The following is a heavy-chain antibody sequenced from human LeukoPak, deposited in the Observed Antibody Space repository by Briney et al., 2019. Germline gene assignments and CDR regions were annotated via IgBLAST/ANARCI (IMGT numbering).Heavy chain of an antibody. CDR3: ARDSYYGSGSYPWYYYYYMDV. D-gene: IGHD3-10*01. V-gene: IGHV3-21*01. J-gene: IGHJ6*03. CDR2: ISSSSSYI. Sequence: GGSLRLSCAASGFTFNTYTMNWVRQAPGKGLEWVSSISSSSSYIYYADSVKGRFTISRDNAKNSLYLQMNSLRAEDTAVYYCARDSYYGSGSYPWYYYYYMDVWGKGTTVTISS. CDR1: GFTFNTYT.